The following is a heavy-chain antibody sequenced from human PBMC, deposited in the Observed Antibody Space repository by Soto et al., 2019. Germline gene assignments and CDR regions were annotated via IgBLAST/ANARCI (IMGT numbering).Heavy chain of an antibody. CDR3: AHRVDYRGSWNTGYFDY. V-gene: IGHV2-5*02. Sequence: QITLKESGPTLVKPTQTLTLTCSFSGFSLSTTGVAVGWIRQPPGKALECLVLIYWDDDKRYSPSLKSRLTITRATSKTQVVLTMTDVDPVDTATYYCAHRVDYRGSWNTGYFDYWGQGTLVTVSS. J-gene: IGHJ4*02. CDR2: IYWDDDK. D-gene: IGHD2-15*01. CDR1: GFSLSTTGVA.